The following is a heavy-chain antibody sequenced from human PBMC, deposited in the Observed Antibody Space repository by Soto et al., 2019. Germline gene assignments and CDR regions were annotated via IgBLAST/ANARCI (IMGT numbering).Heavy chain of an antibody. CDR3: AASYYGILTGHFAFEI. Sequence: PSDTLSLTCTVSGASFSHFYWSWIRQPPGKGLEWLGYIYDSGSTNYNPSLKSRVTMSVDTSKTQFSLDLGSVTAADTAVYFCAASYYGILTGHFAFEIWGHGTMVTVSS. J-gene: IGHJ3*02. CDR1: GASFSHFY. D-gene: IGHD3-9*01. V-gene: IGHV4-59*01. CDR2: IYDSGST.